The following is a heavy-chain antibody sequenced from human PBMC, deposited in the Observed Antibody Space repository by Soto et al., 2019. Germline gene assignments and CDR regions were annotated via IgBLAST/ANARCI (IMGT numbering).Heavy chain of an antibody. V-gene: IGHV3-74*01. CDR1: GFTFSSYL. CDR3: ARGRMAGDFDI. CDR2: INSDGSST. Sequence: EVQLVESGGGLVQPGGSLRLSCAASGFTFSSYLMHWVRQAPGKGLVWVSRINSDGSSTTYADSVKGRFTISRDSAKNTLDLQMNSLRAEDTAVYYCARGRMAGDFDIWGQGTMVTVSS. J-gene: IGHJ3*02. D-gene: IGHD6-19*01.